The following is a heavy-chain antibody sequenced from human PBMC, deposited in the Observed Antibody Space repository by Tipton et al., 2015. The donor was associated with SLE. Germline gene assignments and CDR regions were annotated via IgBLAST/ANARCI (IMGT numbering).Heavy chain of an antibody. D-gene: IGHD5-12*01. J-gene: IGHJ4*02. Sequence: TLSLTCTVSGGSISSDSHFWGWTRQPPGKGLEWLGSIHDSGSAYYNPSLKSRVTISVDTSKNQFSLKLSSVTAADTAVYYCTSGSGGYQRTDYWGQGTLVTVSS. V-gene: IGHV4-39*07. CDR2: IHDSGSA. CDR1: GGSISSDSHF. CDR3: TSGSGGYQRTDY.